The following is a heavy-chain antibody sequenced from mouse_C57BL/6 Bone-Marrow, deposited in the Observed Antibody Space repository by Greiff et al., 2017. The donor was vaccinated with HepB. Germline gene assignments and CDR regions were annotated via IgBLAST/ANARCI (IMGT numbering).Heavy chain of an antibody. CDR2: ISYDGSN. D-gene: IGHD1-1*02. CDR1: GYSITSGYY. V-gene: IGHV3-6*01. Sequence: VQLKQSGPGLVKPSQSLSLTCSVTGYSITSGYYWNWIRQFPGNKLEWMGYISYDGSNNYNPSLKNRISITRDTSKNQFFLKLNSVTTEDTATYYCARGGLFRGFYYAMDYWGQGTSVTVSS. J-gene: IGHJ4*01. CDR3: ARGGLFRGFYYAMDY.